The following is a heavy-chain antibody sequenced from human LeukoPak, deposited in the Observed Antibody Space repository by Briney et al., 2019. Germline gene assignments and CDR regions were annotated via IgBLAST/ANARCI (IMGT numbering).Heavy chain of an antibody. V-gene: IGHV4-59*01. CDR1: GDSISTYY. D-gene: IGHD3-10*01. CDR2: IYYRVTS. J-gene: IGHJ4*02. CDR3: ARAVGGDGSGSL. Sequence: SETLSLTCTVSGDSISTYYWSWIRQPPGKGLEWIGYIYYRVTSDYNPSLKSRVTISVDMSTRQISLKLSSVTAADTAVYYCARAVGGDGSGSLWGPGTLVTVSS.